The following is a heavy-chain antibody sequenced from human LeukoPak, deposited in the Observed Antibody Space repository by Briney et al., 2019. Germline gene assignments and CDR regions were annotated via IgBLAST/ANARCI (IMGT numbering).Heavy chain of an antibody. V-gene: IGHV3-23*01. D-gene: IGHD3-16*01. J-gene: IGHJ4*02. CDR1: GFTFSSYA. CDR2: ISGSGGST. CDR3: AKSQSLLSLGGPFDS. Sequence: GGSLRLSCAASGFTFSSYAMSWVRQAPGKGLEWVSAISGSGGSTYYADSVKGRFTISRDNSKNTLYLHMSSLRAEDTAIYYCAKSQSLLSLGGPFDSWGQGTLVTVSS.